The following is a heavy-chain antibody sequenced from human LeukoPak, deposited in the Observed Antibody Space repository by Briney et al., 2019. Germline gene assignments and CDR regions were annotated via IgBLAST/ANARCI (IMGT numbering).Heavy chain of an antibody. CDR3: ARSGGYRTWFDP. J-gene: IGHJ5*02. V-gene: IGHV4-34*01. D-gene: IGHD2-15*01. Sequence: SETLSLTCAVYVGSFSGYYWSWIRQPPGKGLEWIGSIYYSGSTYYNPSLKSRVTISVDTSKNQFSLKLSSVTAADTAVYYCARSGGYRTWFDPWGQGTLVTVSS. CDR2: IYYSGST. CDR1: VGSFSGYY.